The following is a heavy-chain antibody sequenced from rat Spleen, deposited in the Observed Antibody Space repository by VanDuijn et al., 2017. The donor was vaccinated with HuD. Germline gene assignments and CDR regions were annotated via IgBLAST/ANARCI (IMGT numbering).Heavy chain of an antibody. D-gene: IGHD4-3*01. CDR1: GFTLSDYY. J-gene: IGHJ2*01. CDR2: LSFGGGNT. CDR3: TTDIRGTAIY. Sequence: EVQLVESGGGLVQPGRSLKLSCAASGFTLSDYYMAWVRQTPTKGLEWVASLSFGGGNTYYRDSVKGRFTISRNNAKNTLYLQMDSLRSEDTATYYCTTDIRGTAIYWGQGVMVTVSS. V-gene: IGHV5-20*01.